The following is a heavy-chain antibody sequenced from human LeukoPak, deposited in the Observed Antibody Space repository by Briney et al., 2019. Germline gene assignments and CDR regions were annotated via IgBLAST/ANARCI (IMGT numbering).Heavy chain of an antibody. J-gene: IGHJ4*02. CDR2: ISSSSSTI. CDR3: AKGGHFDWLLLDY. D-gene: IGHD3-9*01. Sequence: GGSLRLSCAASGFTFSSYSMNWVRQAPGKGLEWVSYISSSSSTIYYADSVKGRFTISRDNAKNSLYLQMNSLRAEDTAVYYCAKGGHFDWLLLDYWGQGTLVTVSS. V-gene: IGHV3-48*04. CDR1: GFTFSSYS.